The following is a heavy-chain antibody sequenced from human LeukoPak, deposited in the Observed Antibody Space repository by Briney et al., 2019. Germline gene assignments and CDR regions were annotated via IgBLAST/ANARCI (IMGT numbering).Heavy chain of an antibody. CDR3: ANFEGSSQAFHI. V-gene: IGHV3-30*02. D-gene: IGHD6-13*01. CDR2: ILYDGSKK. Sequence: GGSLRLSCAASGFTFSAYPMHWVRQAPGKGLEWVASILYDGSKKFYDDSVKGRFSIYRDNSNYTLYLQMNSLRVEDTAVFYCANFEGSSQAFHIWGQGTLVTVSS. J-gene: IGHJ3*02. CDR1: GFTFSAYP.